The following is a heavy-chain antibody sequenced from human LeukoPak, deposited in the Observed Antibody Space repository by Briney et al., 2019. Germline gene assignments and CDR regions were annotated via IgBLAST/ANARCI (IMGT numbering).Heavy chain of an antibody. Sequence: SETLSLTCAVYGGSFSGYYWSWIRQPPGKGLEWIGEINHSGSTNYNPSLKSRVTISVDTSKNQFSLKLSSVTAADTAVYYCAKDVVGTPFDIWGQGTMVTVSS. CDR1: GGSFSGYY. D-gene: IGHD2-21*01. J-gene: IGHJ3*02. CDR2: INHSGST. V-gene: IGHV4-34*01. CDR3: AKDVVGTPFDI.